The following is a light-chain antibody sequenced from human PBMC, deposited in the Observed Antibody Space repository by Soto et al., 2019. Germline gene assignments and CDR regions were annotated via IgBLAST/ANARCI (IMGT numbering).Light chain of an antibody. J-gene: IGKJ5*01. Sequence: ILVTQSPLSLPVTHGESASISCRSSQSLLYSNGYNYLDWYLQKPGQSPQLLIYMGSNRASGVPERFSGSGSGTHFTLKISRVEAEDVGIYYCMQGLQDLTFGQGTRLEIK. CDR2: MGS. V-gene: IGKV2-28*01. CDR1: QSLLYSNGYNY. CDR3: MQGLQDLT.